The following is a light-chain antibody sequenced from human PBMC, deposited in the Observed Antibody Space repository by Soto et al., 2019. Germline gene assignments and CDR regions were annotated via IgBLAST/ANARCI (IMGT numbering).Light chain of an antibody. J-gene: IGKJ5*01. V-gene: IGKV3-20*01. CDR1: QSVSG. CDR3: QQYGRSLIT. CDR2: GAS. Sequence: IVLTQSPGTLSLSPGERATLSCRASQSVSGMAWYQQIRGQAPRLLIYGASTRATGIPDRFSGSGSGTDFTLTISRLEPEDFSVYYCQQYGRSLITFGQGTRLEIK.